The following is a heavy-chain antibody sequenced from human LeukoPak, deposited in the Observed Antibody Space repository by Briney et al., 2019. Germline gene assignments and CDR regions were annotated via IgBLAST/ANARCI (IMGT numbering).Heavy chain of an antibody. D-gene: IGHD4-17*01. J-gene: IGHJ5*02. Sequence: SETLSLTCTVSGGSISSGSYYWSWIRQPAGTGLEWIGRIYTSGSTNYNPSLKSRVTMSVDTSKNQFSLKLSSVTAADTAVYYCARDGDTVTTDNWLDPWGQGTLVTVSS. CDR2: IYTSGST. CDR1: GGSISSGSYY. CDR3: ARDGDTVTTDNWLDP. V-gene: IGHV4-61*02.